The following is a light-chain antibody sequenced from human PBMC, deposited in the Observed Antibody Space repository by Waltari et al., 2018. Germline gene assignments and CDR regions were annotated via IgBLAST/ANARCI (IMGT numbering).Light chain of an antibody. CDR2: RAY. Sequence: EVGMTQSPATLSVSPGERVSLSCRAGQIAKTSLACYQQTPGQAPRLRIHRAYTRAAGVPDRFSGSGSGTEFTLTISSLQSEDSAIYYCQQYNIWPWTFGPGTNVDIK. CDR3: QQYNIWPWT. V-gene: IGKV3D-15*01. CDR1: QIAKTS. J-gene: IGKJ1*01.